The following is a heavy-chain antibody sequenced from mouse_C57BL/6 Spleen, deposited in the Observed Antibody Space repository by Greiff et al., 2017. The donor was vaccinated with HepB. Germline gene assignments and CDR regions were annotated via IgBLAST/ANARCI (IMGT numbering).Heavy chain of an antibody. D-gene: IGHD1-1*01. CDR3: ARCSRITTVVGAMDY. CDR1: GYTFTSYW. J-gene: IGHJ4*01. V-gene: IGHV1-72*01. CDR2: IDPNSGGT. Sequence: VQLQQSGAELVKPGASVKLSCKASGYTFTSYWMHWVKQRPGRGLEWIGRIDPNSGGTKYNEKFKSKATLTVDKPSSTAYMQLSSLTSEDSAVYYCARCSRITTVVGAMDYWGQGTSVTVSS.